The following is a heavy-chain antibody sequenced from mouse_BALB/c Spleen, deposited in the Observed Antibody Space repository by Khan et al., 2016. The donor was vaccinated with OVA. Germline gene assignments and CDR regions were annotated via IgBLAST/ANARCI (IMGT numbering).Heavy chain of an antibody. V-gene: IGHV2-6-1*01. J-gene: IGHJ1*01. CDR3: ARQVYPGYFDV. CDR2: IWSDGRT. Sequence: VQLKESGPGPVAPSQSLSITCTISGFSLTSYGVHWVRQPAGKGLEWLVVIWSDGRTTYNSALKSRLSISKDNSKSQVLLKVNSLQIDDTAIYYCARQVYPGYFDVWGAGATVTVSS. D-gene: IGHD2-1*01. CDR1: GFSLTSYG.